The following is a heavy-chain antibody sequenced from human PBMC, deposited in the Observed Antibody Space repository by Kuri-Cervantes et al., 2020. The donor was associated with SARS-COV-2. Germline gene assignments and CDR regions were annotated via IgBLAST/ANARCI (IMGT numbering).Heavy chain of an antibody. CDR3: ARVGSTMVRGVIMRGADAFDI. V-gene: IGHV3-21*01. CDR1: GFTFSSYS. J-gene: IGHJ3*02. Sequence: GGSLRLSCAASGFTFSSYSMNWVRQAPGKGLEWVSSISSSSSYICYADSVKGRFTISRDNAKNSLYLQMNSLRAEDTAVYYCARVGSTMVRGVIMRGADAFDIWGQGTMVTVSS. CDR2: ISSSSSYI. D-gene: IGHD3-10*01.